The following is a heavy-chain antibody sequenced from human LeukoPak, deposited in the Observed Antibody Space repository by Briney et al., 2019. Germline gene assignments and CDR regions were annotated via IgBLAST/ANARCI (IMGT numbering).Heavy chain of an antibody. J-gene: IGHJ6*02. CDR3: ARSGGWDGMDV. D-gene: IGHD1-1*01. CDR2: IYSGGNT. V-gene: IGHV3-53*01. Sequence: GGSLRLSCAASGFIVSSSYMSWVRQAPEKGLEWVSVIYSGGNTNYRDSVKGRFTISRDNTKNTLYLQMNSLRAEDTAVYYCARSGGWDGMDVWGQGTAVTVSS. CDR1: GFIVSSSY.